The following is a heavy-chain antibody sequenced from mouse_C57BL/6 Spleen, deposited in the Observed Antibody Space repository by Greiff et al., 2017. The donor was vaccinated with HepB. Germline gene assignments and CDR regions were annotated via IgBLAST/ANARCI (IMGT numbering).Heavy chain of an antibody. CDR3: ARRGTRDWYCDV. D-gene: IGHD3-3*01. V-gene: IGHV1-64*01. Sequence: QVQLQQPGAELVKPGASVKLSCKASGYTFTSYWMHWVKQRPGQGLEWIGMIHPNSGSTNYNEKFKSKATLTVDKSSSTAYMQLSSLTSEDSAVYYCARRGTRDWYCDVWGTRTTVTVSS. CDR1: GYTFTSYW. J-gene: IGHJ1*03. CDR2: IHPNSGST.